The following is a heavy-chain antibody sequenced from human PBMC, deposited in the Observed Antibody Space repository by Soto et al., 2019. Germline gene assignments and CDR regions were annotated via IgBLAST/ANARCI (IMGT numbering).Heavy chain of an antibody. V-gene: IGHV4-34*01. CDR2: INHSGST. D-gene: IGHD2-15*01. Sequence: QVQLQQWGAGLLKPSETLSLTCAVYGGSFSGYYWSWIRQPPGKGLEWIGEINHSGSTNYNPSPKSRVTISVDTCKNQFSLKLSSVTATDTAVYYCARGPVFLDDKVAATEGIDYWGQGTLVTVSS. J-gene: IGHJ4*02. CDR3: ARGPVFLDDKVAATEGIDY. CDR1: GGSFSGYY.